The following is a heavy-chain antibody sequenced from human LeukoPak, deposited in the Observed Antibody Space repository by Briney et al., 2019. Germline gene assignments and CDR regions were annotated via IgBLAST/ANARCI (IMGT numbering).Heavy chain of an antibody. CDR2: IPSTGST. Sequence: KPSQTLSLTCTVSGGSISSGGHYWSWIRQPAGKGLEYLGRIPSTGSTNYNPSLRSRVTISADTSKNHFSLKLTSVTAADTAVYYCARHPRTGDWQGFDYWGQGTLVTVSS. V-gene: IGHV4-61*02. D-gene: IGHD7-27*01. CDR1: GGSISSGGHY. J-gene: IGHJ4*02. CDR3: ARHPRTGDWQGFDY.